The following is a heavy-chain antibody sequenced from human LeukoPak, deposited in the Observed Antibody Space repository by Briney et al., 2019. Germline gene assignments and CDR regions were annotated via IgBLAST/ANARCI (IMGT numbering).Heavy chain of an antibody. J-gene: IGHJ4*02. CDR1: GFTFSRYW. V-gene: IGHV3-7*03. D-gene: IGHD6-13*01. CDR2: IKHDGREK. CDR3: ARDTEQPFDQ. Sequence: GGSLRLSCAASGFTFSRYWMSWVREAPGKGLEWVANIKHDGREKYYVDSVKGRFTISRDNAKNSLYLQMNSLRIEDTAVYYCARDTEQPFDQWGQGTLVTVSS.